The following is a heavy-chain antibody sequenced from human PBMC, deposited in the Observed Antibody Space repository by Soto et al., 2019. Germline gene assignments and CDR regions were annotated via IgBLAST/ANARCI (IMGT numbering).Heavy chain of an antibody. D-gene: IGHD1-20*01. CDR1: GLTFTNAS. Sequence: EVQLVESGGGLGKPGGSLRLSCEASGLTFTNASMTWVRQAPGKGLEWVGRIKSKTDGGTIDYAAPVKGRFSISRDDSKNTLYLQMNSLKTEDTAVYYCVNSGYYQGVDVWGQGTTVIVSS. V-gene: IGHV3-15*07. J-gene: IGHJ6*02. CDR2: IKSKTDGGTI. CDR3: VNSGYYQGVDV.